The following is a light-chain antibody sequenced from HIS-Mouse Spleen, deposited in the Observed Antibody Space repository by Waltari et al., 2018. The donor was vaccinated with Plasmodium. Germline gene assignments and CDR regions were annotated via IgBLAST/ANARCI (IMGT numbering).Light chain of an antibody. CDR2: DVS. Sequence: QSALTQPRPVSGSPGQSVTISCPGTSSDVGGSNYVSWYQQHPGKAPKLMIFDVSKRPSGVPYRFSGSKSGNTASLTISGLQAEDEADYYCCSYAGSYTWVFGGGTKLTVL. CDR1: SSDVGGSNY. V-gene: IGLV2-11*01. CDR3: CSYAGSYTWV. J-gene: IGLJ2*01.